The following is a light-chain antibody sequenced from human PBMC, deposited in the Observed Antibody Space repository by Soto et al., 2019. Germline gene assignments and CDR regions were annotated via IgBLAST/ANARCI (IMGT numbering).Light chain of an antibody. Sequence: QSVLTQPRSVSGSPGQSVTISCTGTSSDVGGYNYVSWYQQHPGKAPKVMIYEVSNRPSGVSNRFSGSKSGNTATLTISGLQAEDEADYYCSSYTSTTTRVFGTGTKVTVL. J-gene: IGLJ1*01. CDR1: SSDVGGYNY. CDR2: EVS. V-gene: IGLV2-14*01. CDR3: SSYTSTTTRV.